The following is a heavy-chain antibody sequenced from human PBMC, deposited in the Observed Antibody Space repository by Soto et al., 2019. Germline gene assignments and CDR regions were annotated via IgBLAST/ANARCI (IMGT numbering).Heavy chain of an antibody. Sequence: ASVKVSCKASGYTFTSYAMHWVRQAPGQRLEWMGWINAGNGNTKYSQKLQGRVTITTDTSASTAYMELRSLRSDDTAVYYCARDRYSYGMDVWGQGTTVTVSS. J-gene: IGHJ6*02. V-gene: IGHV1-3*01. CDR3: ARDRYSYGMDV. CDR1: GYTFTSYA. CDR2: INAGNGNT.